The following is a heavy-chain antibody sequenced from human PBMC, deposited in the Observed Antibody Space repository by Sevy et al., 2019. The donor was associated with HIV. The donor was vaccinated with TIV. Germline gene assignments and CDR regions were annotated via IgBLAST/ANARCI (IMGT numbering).Heavy chain of an antibody. CDR1: GFTFSSYS. CDR3: ARRPHSAAAGRVDY. Sequence: GGFLRLSCAASGFTFSSYSMNWVRQAPGKGLEWLSSISSSSSYIYYADSVKGRFTISRDNAKNSLSLQMNSLRAEDTAEYYCARRPHSAAAGRVDYWGQGTLVTVSS. V-gene: IGHV3-21*01. J-gene: IGHJ4*02. CDR2: ISSSSSYI. D-gene: IGHD6-13*01.